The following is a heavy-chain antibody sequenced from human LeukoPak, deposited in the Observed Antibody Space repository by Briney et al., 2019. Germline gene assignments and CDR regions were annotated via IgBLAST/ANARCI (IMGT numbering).Heavy chain of an antibody. D-gene: IGHD3-10*01. CDR3: ARDANFGYDAFDI. V-gene: IGHV3-23*01. J-gene: IGHJ3*02. CDR2: ISDSGRGT. CDR1: GFNINNYG. Sequence: GGSLRLSCAASGFNINNYGMTWVRQAPGKGLEWVSTISDSGRGTYFADSVQGRFTLSRDNSKNTLYLQMNSLRAEDTAVYYCARDANFGYDAFDIWGQGTMVTVSS.